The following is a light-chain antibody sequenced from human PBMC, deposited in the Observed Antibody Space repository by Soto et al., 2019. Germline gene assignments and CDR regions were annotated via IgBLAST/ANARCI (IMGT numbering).Light chain of an antibody. CDR1: SSNIGAGYD. V-gene: IGLV1-40*01. Sequence: QSVLTQPPSVSGAPGQRVTISCTGSSSNIGAGYDVHWYQQLPGTAPKLLIYGNSNRPSGVPDRFSGSKSGTSASLAITGLQADDEADYYCQSYDSSLRGRVFGTGTKVTVL. J-gene: IGLJ1*01. CDR3: QSYDSSLRGRV. CDR2: GNS.